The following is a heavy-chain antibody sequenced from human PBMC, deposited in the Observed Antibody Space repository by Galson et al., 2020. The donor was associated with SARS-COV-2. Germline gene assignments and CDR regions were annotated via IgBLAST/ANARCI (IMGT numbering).Heavy chain of an antibody. Sequence: SQTLSLTCAVYGGSFSGYYWSWIRQPPGKGLEWIGEINHSGSTNYNPSLKSRVTISVDTSKNQFSLKLSSVTAADTAVYYCARGRSPLPLGSSSWYTPRGLVGYFDYWGQGSLVTVSS. CDR3: ARGRSPLPLGSSSWYTPRGLVGYFDY. J-gene: IGHJ4*02. D-gene: IGHD6-13*01. CDR2: INHSGST. CDR1: GGSFSGYY. V-gene: IGHV4-34*01.